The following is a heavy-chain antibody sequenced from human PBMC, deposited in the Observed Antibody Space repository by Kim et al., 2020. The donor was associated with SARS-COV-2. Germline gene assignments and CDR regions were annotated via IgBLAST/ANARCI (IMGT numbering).Heavy chain of an antibody. CDR2: INWNGGST. CDR1: GFTLDGSG. V-gene: IGHV3-20*04. CDR3: ARDSVGASSDY. J-gene: IGHJ4*02. D-gene: IGHD6-6*01. Sequence: GGSLRLSCAASGFTLDGSGMSWVRQAPGKGLEWVSGINWNGGSTAYADSVKGRFTISKDNAKNSLYLQMNSLRAEDAALYYCARDSVGASSDYWGRGTLV.